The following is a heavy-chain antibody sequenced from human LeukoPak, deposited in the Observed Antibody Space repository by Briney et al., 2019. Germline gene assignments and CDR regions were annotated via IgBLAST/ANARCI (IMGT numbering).Heavy chain of an antibody. Sequence: SETLSLTCAVSGGSISSGGYSWNWIRRPPGKGLEWIGYIYPDGSTCYNPSLTSRVTMSVDRSKNQFSLKLSSVTAADTAVYYCARDRAVAGSYGMDVWGQGTTVTVSS. J-gene: IGHJ6*02. CDR3: ARDRAVAGSYGMDV. D-gene: IGHD6-19*01. CDR1: GGSISSGGYS. V-gene: IGHV4-30-2*01. CDR2: IYPDGST.